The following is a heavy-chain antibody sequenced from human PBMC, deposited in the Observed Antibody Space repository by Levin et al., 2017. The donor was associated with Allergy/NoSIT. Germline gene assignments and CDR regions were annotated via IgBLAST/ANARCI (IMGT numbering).Heavy chain of an antibody. J-gene: IGHJ4*02. V-gene: IGHV3-30*18. Sequence: GGSLRLSCAGSGFTFSTHGMHWVRQAPGKGLEWVAAISNDGSDTDYAESLKGRFTISRDNSKDTVYLHMTSLRAEDTAVYYCAKELWSGGAAGTLHWGQGTLVTVSS. D-gene: IGHD3-3*01. CDR2: ISNDGSDT. CDR1: GFTFSTHG. CDR3: AKELWSGGAAGTLH.